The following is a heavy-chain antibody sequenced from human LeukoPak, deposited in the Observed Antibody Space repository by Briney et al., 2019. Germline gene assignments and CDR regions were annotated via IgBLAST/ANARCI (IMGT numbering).Heavy chain of an antibody. Sequence: PSETLSLTCTVSGGSISSYYWSWIRQPPGKGLEWIGYIYYSGSTNYNPSLKSRVTISVDTFKNQFSLKLSSVTAADTAVYYCARLNWVVPAARGTYYFAYGGQGPLVTVPS. CDR1: GGSISSYY. V-gene: IGHV4-59*08. J-gene: IGHJ4*02. CDR3: ARLNWVVPAARGTYYFAY. D-gene: IGHD2-2*01. CDR2: IYYSGST.